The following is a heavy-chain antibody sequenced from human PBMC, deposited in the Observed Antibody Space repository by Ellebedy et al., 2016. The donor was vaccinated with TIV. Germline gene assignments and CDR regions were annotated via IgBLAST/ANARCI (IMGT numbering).Heavy chain of an antibody. J-gene: IGHJ3*02. D-gene: IGHD3-9*01. CDR3: ARDFEGLGI. CDR2: FKSDGSSI. V-gene: IGHV3-74*03. Sequence: GESLKISCAASGFILSAYSTDWLRQVPGEGLVWVSRFKSDGSSITYADSVKGRFTVSRDNAKNTLYLQMNSLRVEDSAMYYCARDFEGLGIWGQGTMVTVSS. CDR1: GFILSAYS.